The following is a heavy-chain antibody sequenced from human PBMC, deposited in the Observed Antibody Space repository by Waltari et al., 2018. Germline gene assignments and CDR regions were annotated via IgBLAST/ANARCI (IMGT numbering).Heavy chain of an antibody. CDR1: GFWFGCLW. V-gene: IGHV3-74*01. J-gene: IGHJ4*02. CDR3: ARGGHVDWLPPDY. Sequence: EVQLVESGVDLVQPGGSLRLSCAASGFWFGCLWMHWVRPAPGKGPVWVSRIHTDGSGTRYADSVEGRFTISRDNTKNTLYLQMNSLRVEDTAVYYCARGGHVDWLPPDYWGQGTLVTVSS. CDR2: IHTDGSGT. D-gene: IGHD3-9*01.